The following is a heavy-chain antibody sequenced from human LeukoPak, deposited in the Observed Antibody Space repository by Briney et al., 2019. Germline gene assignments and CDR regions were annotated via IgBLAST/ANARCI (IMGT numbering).Heavy chain of an antibody. CDR2: RHFSEDT. Sequence: SETLFLTCSVFGPSHSASGQYWGWIRKPPGRGLDWIATRHFSEDTYYEASLKSRLTMSIDTSTNQVSLKLKSVTSADTAISFCALDWDGGFDFNSFDIWGRGTMVTVSS. D-gene: IGHD5-12*01. V-gene: IGHV4-39*07. CDR3: ALDWDGGFDFNSFDI. J-gene: IGHJ3*02. CDR1: GPSHSASGQY.